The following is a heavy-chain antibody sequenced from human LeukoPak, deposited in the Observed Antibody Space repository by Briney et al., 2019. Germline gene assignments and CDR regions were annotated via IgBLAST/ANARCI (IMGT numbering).Heavy chain of an antibody. CDR2: IYHSGST. Sequence: SETLSLTCAVSGGSISSGGYSWSWLRQPPGKGLEWLGYIYHSGSTYYNPSLKSRVTISVDRSKNQFSLKLSAVTAADTAVYYCAASLIGYCSSTSCYGGGAFDYWGQGTLVTVSS. CDR1: GGSISSGGYS. V-gene: IGHV4-30-2*01. D-gene: IGHD2-2*01. J-gene: IGHJ4*02. CDR3: AASLIGYCSSTSCYGGGAFDY.